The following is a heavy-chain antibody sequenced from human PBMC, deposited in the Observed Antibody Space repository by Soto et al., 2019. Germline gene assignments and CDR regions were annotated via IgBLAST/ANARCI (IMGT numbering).Heavy chain of an antibody. D-gene: IGHD6-13*01. J-gene: IGHJ4*02. CDR1: GGSISDYY. Sequence: SETLSLTCTVSGGSISDYYWSWIRQPPGKGLEWIGYIYYSGSTNYNPSLKSRLTISVDTSKNQFSLKLSSVTAADTAVYYCARDLFYSSRGHFGVWGQGTLVTGSS. CDR2: IYYSGST. CDR3: ARDLFYSSRGHFGV. V-gene: IGHV4-59*01.